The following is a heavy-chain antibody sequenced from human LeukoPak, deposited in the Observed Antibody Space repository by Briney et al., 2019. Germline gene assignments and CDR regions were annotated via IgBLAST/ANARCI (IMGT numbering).Heavy chain of an antibody. V-gene: IGHV3-11*01. CDR1: GFTFSDYY. D-gene: IGHD3-10*01. CDR3: ARGYYYFDY. CDR2: MSSSGSTI. J-gene: IGHJ4*02. Sequence: GGSLRLSCAASGFTFSDYYINWIRQAPGKGLEWVSYMSSSGSTIHYADSVKGRFTISRDNAKNSLYLQMNSLRAEDTAVYYCARGYYYFDYWGQGTLVTVSS.